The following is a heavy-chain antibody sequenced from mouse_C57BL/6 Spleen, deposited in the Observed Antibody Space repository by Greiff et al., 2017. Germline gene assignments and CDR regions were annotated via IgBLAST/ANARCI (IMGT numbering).Heavy chain of an antibody. Sequence: DVKLVESGGGLVKPGGSLKLSCAASGFTFSDYGMHWVRQAPEKGLEWVAYISSGSSTIYYADTVKGRFTISRDNAKNTLFLQMTSLRSEDTAMYYCAGSGLKAWFAYWGQGILVTVSA. D-gene: IGHD3-1*01. CDR2: ISSGSSTI. J-gene: IGHJ3*01. CDR1: GFTFSDYG. CDR3: AGSGLKAWFAY. V-gene: IGHV5-17*01.